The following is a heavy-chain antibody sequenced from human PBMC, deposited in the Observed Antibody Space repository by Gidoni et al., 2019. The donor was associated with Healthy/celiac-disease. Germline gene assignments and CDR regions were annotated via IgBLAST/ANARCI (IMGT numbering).Heavy chain of an antibody. D-gene: IGHD6-19*01. CDR1: GFTFSSYA. CDR2: ISYDGSNK. CDR3: ARENIRSGWYGYFDY. Sequence: QVQLVESGGGVVQPGRSLRLSCAASGFTFSSYAMHWVRQAPGKGLEWVAVISYDGSNKYYADSVKGRFTISRDNSKNTLYLQMNRLRAEDTAVYYCARENIRSGWYGYFDYWGQGTLVTVSS. J-gene: IGHJ4*02. V-gene: IGHV3-30*04.